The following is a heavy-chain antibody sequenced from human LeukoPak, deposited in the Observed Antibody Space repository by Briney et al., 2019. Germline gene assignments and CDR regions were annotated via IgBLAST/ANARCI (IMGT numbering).Heavy chain of an antibody. Sequence: GESLKISCKGSGYSFTTYWIAWVRQMPGRGLEWMGIIYPGDSDTRYSPSFQGQVTISADKSISTAYLQWSSLKASDTAMYYCARHRGLAGGNSDYWGQGTLVTVSS. J-gene: IGHJ4*02. CDR2: IYPGDSDT. CDR3: ARHRGLAGGNSDY. CDR1: GYSFTTYW. D-gene: IGHD4-23*01. V-gene: IGHV5-51*01.